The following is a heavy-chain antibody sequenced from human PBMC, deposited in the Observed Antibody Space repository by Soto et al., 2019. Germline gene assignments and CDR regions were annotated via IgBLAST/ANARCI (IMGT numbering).Heavy chain of an antibody. Sequence: SETLSLTCTVSGGSISSGDYYWSWIRQPPGKGLEWIGYIYYSGSTYYNPSLKSRVTISVDTSKNQFSLKLSSVTAADTAVYYCAREEVPAAISFYYYYGMDVWGQGTTVTVSS. D-gene: IGHD2-2*01. V-gene: IGHV4-30-4*01. CDR1: GGSISSGDYY. J-gene: IGHJ6*02. CDR3: AREEVPAAISFYYYYGMDV. CDR2: IYYSGST.